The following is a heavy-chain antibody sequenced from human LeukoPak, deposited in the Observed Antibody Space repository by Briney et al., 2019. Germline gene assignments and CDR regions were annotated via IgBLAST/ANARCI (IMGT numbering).Heavy chain of an antibody. J-gene: IGHJ3*02. Sequence: ASVKVSCKASGYTFINYGITWVRQAPGQGLEWMGWVNAYNGDTNYGQNFQGRVTVTTDTSTRTGYMEVKSLRSDDTAVYYCARVTLHDYGSGRYAFDIWGQGTMVTVSS. V-gene: IGHV1-18*01. CDR2: VNAYNGDT. D-gene: IGHD3-10*01. CDR3: ARVTLHDYGSGRYAFDI. CDR1: GYTFINYG.